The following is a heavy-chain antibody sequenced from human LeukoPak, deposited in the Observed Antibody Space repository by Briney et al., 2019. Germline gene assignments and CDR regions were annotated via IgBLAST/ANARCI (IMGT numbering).Heavy chain of an antibody. Sequence: SETLSLTCAVYGGSFSGYYWSWIRQPPGKGLEWIGYIYYSGSTNYNPSLKSRVTISVDTSKNQFSLKLSSVTAADTAVYYCARQRRNFDYWGQGTLVTVSS. J-gene: IGHJ4*02. V-gene: IGHV4-59*08. CDR3: ARQRRNFDY. CDR1: GGSFSGYY. CDR2: IYYSGST.